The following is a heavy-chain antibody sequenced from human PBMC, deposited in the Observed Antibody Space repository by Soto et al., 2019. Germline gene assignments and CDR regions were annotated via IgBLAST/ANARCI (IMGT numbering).Heavy chain of an antibody. CDR1: GGSISSYY. CDR3: ARERTPLNWFDP. Sequence: QVQLQESGPGLVKPSENLSLTCTVSGGSISSYYWRWIRQPDGKGLEWIGRIYTSGSTNYKPSLKSRVTMSVDTSKNQFALKLSSVTAADTAVYYCARERTPLNWFDPWGQGPLVTVSS. CDR2: IYTSGST. D-gene: IGHD1-7*01. J-gene: IGHJ5*02. V-gene: IGHV4-4*07.